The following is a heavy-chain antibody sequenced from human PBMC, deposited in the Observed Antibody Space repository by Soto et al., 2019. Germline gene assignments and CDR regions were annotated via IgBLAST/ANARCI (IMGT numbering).Heavy chain of an antibody. CDR2: IYYSGST. V-gene: IGHV4-59*08. J-gene: IGHJ5*02. CDR1: GGSISSYY. Sequence: QVQLQESGPGLVKPSETLSLTCTVSGGSISSYYGCWIRQPPGKGLEWMGYIYYSGSTSYNPSLKSRVPISVDTTKNQLSVKLSSVTAADTAVYYCAGDYCSGGSCYEGFDPWGQGTLVTVSS. D-gene: IGHD2-15*01. CDR3: AGDYCSGGSCYEGFDP.